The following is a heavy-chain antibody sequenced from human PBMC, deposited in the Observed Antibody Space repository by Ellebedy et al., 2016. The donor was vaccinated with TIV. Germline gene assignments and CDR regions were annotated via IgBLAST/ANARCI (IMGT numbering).Heavy chain of an antibody. V-gene: IGHV3-30*18. J-gene: IGHJ4*02. CDR1: RFTFRDYG. Sequence: PGGSLRLSCAASRFTFRDYGMHWVRQAPGKGLEWVALISYDITNRYYADSVKGRFTISRDNSKNTLYLQMDNLGAEDTAVYYCAKEIHSRWVGPTYFDYWGQGTLVTVSS. CDR3: AKEIHSRWVGPTYFDY. CDR2: ISYDITNR. D-gene: IGHD1-26*01.